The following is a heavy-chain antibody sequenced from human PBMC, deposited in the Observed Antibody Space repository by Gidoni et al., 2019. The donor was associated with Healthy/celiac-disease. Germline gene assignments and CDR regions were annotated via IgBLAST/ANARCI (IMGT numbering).Heavy chain of an antibody. J-gene: IGHJ4*02. CDR2: IYTSGST. CDR1: GGSISSGSYY. V-gene: IGHV4-61*02. Sequence: QVQLQESGPGLVKPSQTLSLTCTVPGGSISSGSYYWSWIRQPAGKGLEWIGRIYTSGSTNYNPSLKSRVTISVDTSKSQFSLKLSSVTAADTAVYYCARGFKDFVFDYWGQGTLVTVSS. D-gene: IGHD2-15*01. CDR3: ARGFKDFVFDY.